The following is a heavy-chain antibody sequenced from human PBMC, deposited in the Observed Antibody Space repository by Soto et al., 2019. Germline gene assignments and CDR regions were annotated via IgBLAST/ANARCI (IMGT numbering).Heavy chain of an antibody. Sequence: QVQLVETGGGVVQPGRSLRLSCVVSGFPLSSYAMHWVRQAPGKALEWVAAIAYHGGSKYHAESVKGRFTISRDVSQNTLYLQMNSLRSEDTAVYYCARDRTTAMDTFHSWGQGTLVTVSS. CDR3: ARDRTTAMDTFHS. CDR2: IAYHGGSK. J-gene: IGHJ4*02. D-gene: IGHD5-18*01. CDR1: GFPLSSYA. V-gene: IGHV3-30-3*01.